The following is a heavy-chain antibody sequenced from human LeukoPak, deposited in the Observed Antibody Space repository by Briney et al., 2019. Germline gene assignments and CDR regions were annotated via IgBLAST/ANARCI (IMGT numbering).Heavy chain of an antibody. CDR2: INPNSGGT. Sequence: ASVKVSCKASGYTFTGYYMHWVRQAPGQGLQWMGWINPNSGGTNYAQKFQGRVTMTRDRSISTAYMELSRLRSDDPAVYYCAKGDRGATVADYWGQGTLVTVSS. J-gene: IGHJ4*02. CDR1: GYTFTGYY. V-gene: IGHV1-2*02. D-gene: IGHD5-12*01. CDR3: AKGDRGATVADY.